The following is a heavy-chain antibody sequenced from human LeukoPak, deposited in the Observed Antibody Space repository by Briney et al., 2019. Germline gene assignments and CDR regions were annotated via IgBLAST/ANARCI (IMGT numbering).Heavy chain of an antibody. J-gene: IGHJ4*02. D-gene: IGHD6-13*01. CDR2: IIPIFGTA. CDR1: GGTFSSYA. CDR3: ARDQVRYSSSFLFDY. V-gene: IGHV1-69*13. Sequence: SVKVSCKASGGTFSSYAISWVRQAPGQGLEWMGGIIPIFGTANYAQKFQGRVTITADESTSTAYMELSSLRSEDTAVYYCARDQVRYSSSFLFDYWGQGTLVTVSS.